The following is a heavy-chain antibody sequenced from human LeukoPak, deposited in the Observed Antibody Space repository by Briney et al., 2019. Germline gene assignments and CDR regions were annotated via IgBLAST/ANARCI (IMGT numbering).Heavy chain of an antibody. CDR3: AKYGGDRNAFDI. D-gene: IGHD4-23*01. Sequence: GRSLRLSCAASGFTFSSYGMHWVRQAPGKGLEWVAVISYDGSNKYYADSVKGRFTISRDNSKNTLYLQMNSLRAEDTAEYYCAKYGGDRNAFDIWGQGTMVTVSS. V-gene: IGHV3-30*18. CDR1: GFTFSSYG. J-gene: IGHJ3*02. CDR2: ISYDGSNK.